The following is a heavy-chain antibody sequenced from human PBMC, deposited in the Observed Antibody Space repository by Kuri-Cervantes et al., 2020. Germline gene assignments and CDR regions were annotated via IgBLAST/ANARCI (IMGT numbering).Heavy chain of an antibody. CDR3: AKCEGGYRPDY. J-gene: IGHJ4*02. V-gene: IGHV3-23*01. CDR2: ISGSGVSS. D-gene: IGHD3-16*02. Sequence: ETLSLTCAASRFTFNSYAMTWVRQAPGKGLEWVSAISGSGVSSFYADSVKGRFTISRDNSKNTLYLQMNSLRTEDTAVYYCAKCEGGYRPDYWGQGTLVTVSS. CDR1: RFTFNSYA.